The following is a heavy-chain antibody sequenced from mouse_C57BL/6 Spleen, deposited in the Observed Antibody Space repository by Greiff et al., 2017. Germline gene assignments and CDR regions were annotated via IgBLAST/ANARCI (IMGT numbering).Heavy chain of an antibody. V-gene: IGHV1-69*01. CDR2: IDPSDSYT. CDR1: GYTFTSYW. CDR3: TRGRYSNCLFAMDY. Sequence: QVQLQQPGAELVMPGASVKLSCTASGYTFTSYWMHWVKQRPGQGLEWIGEIDPSDSYTNYHQKVKGKYTLTVDKSSSTAYMHLSSLTSEDSAVYYCTRGRYSNCLFAMDYWGQGTSVTVSS. D-gene: IGHD2-5*01. J-gene: IGHJ4*01.